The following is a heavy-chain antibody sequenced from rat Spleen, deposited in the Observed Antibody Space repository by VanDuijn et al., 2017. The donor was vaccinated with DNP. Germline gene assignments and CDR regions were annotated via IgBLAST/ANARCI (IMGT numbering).Heavy chain of an antibody. Sequence: EVLLVESDGGLVQPGRSLKLSCAASGFTFSDYAMAWVRQSPKKGLEWVATITNTGGNTYYPAFVRGRFTISRDNTKNTLYLQMNSLSSEDTATYYCTRMYTTDYYWSFDFWGPGTMVTVSS. CDR3: TRMYTTDYYWSFDF. CDR2: ITNTGGNT. J-gene: IGHJ1*01. CDR1: GFTFSDYA. D-gene: IGHD1-6*01. V-gene: IGHV5-17*01.